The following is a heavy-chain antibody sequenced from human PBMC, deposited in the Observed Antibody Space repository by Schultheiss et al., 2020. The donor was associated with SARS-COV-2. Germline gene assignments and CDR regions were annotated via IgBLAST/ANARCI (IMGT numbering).Heavy chain of an antibody. D-gene: IGHD3-22*01. Sequence: SETLSLTCAVSGGSISSGGYSWSWIRQPPGKGLEWIGSISYSGRTNYNPSLKSRVTISVDTSRNQFSLKLNSVTAADTAVYYCARGPSEYYDGSGYYYVFDYWGQGTLVTVSS. J-gene: IGHJ4*02. V-gene: IGHV4-30-2*03. CDR3: ARGPSEYYDGSGYYYVFDY. CDR1: GGSISSGGYS. CDR2: ISYSGRT.